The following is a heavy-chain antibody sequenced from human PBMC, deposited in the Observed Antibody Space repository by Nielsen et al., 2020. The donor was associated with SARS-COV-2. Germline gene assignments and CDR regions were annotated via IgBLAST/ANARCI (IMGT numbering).Heavy chain of an antibody. Sequence: GESLKISCAASGFTFSSYGMHWVRQAPGKGLEWVAVISYDGSNKYYADSVKGRFTISRDNSKNTLYLQMNSLRAEDTAVYYCARDTADSKYSPRDYFDYWGQGTLVTVSS. J-gene: IGHJ4*02. D-gene: IGHD2-15*01. CDR2: ISYDGSNK. CDR1: GFTFSSYG. V-gene: IGHV3-30*03. CDR3: ARDTADSKYSPRDYFDY.